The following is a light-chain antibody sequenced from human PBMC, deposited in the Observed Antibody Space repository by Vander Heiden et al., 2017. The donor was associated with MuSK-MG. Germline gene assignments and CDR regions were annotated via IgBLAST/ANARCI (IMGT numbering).Light chain of an antibody. Sequence: SVLTQPPSASGTPGQRVTISGSGSSSNIGSNTVNWYQQLPGTAPKLLIYSNNQRPSGVPDRFSGSKSGTSASLAISGLQSEDEADYYCAAWDDSLNGWVFGGGTKLTVL. J-gene: IGLJ3*02. CDR3: AAWDDSLNGWV. CDR2: SNN. V-gene: IGLV1-44*01. CDR1: SSNIGSNT.